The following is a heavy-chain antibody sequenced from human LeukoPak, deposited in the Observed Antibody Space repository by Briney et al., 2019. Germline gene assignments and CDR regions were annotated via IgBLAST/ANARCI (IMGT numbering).Heavy chain of an antibody. V-gene: IGHV3-66*01. J-gene: IGHJ4*02. CDR3: ARNLRLIDF. CDR2: IHSGGST. Sequence: GGSLRLSCVVSGFTVSSNYMNWARQAPGKGLEWVSLIHSGGSTYYAGSVKGRFTISRDNAKNSVYLQMNSLRAEDTALYYCARNLRLIDFWGQGTLVTVSS. CDR1: GFTVSSNY. D-gene: IGHD5/OR15-5a*01.